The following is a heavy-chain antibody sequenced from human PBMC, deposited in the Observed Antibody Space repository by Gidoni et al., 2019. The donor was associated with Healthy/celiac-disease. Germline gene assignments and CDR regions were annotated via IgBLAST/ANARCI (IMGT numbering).Heavy chain of an antibody. D-gene: IGHD6-19*01. CDR3: ARGENRGSGWKGFDY. CDR1: GYTFTSYY. Sequence: QVQLVQSGAEVKKPGASVKVSCKASGYTFTSYYMHWVRQAPGQGLEWMGIINPSGGSTSYAQKLQGRVTMTRDTSTSTVYMELSSLRSEDTAVYYCARGENRGSGWKGFDYWGQGTLVTVSS. J-gene: IGHJ4*02. V-gene: IGHV1-46*04. CDR2: INPSGGST.